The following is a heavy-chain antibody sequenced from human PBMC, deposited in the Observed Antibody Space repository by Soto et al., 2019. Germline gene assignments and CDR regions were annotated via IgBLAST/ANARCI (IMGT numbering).Heavy chain of an antibody. CDR1: GGTFSSYA. CDR3: ARGSAARGPYYFDY. J-gene: IGHJ4*02. CDR2: IIPIFGTA. V-gene: IGHV1-69*01. Sequence: QVQLVQSGAEVKKPGSSVKVSCKASGGTFSSYAISWVRQAPGQGLEWMGGIIPIFGTANYAQKFQGRVTITADESTSPAYMELSSPSSEDTAVYYCARGSAARGPYYFDYWGQGTLVTVSS. D-gene: IGHD6-6*01.